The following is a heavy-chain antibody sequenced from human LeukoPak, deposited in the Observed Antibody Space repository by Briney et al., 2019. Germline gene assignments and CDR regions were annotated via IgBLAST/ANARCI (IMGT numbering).Heavy chain of an antibody. CDR1: GYTFTGYY. CDR3: AREQGLDYYYYGMDV. J-gene: IGHJ6*02. CDR2: INPNSGGT. V-gene: IGHV1-2*04. Sequence: GASVKVSCKASGYTFTGYYMHWVRQAPGQGLEWMGWINPNSGGTNYAQKFQGWVTMTRDTSISTAYMELGRLRSDDTAVYYSAREQGLDYYYYGMDVWGQGTTVTVSS.